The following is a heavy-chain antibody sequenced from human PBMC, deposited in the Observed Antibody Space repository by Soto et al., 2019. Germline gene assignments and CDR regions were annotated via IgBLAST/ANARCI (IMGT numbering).Heavy chain of an antibody. CDR3: ASRSSGWYFDY. Sequence: EVQLLESGGGLVQPGGSLRLSCAASGFTFSSYAMNWVRQGPGKGLEWVSVISGSGGSTYYADSVKGRFTISRDNSKNTLYLQMTSLRAEDTAVYYCASRSSGWYFDYWGQGTLFTVSS. V-gene: IGHV3-23*01. D-gene: IGHD6-19*01. J-gene: IGHJ4*02. CDR2: ISGSGGST. CDR1: GFTFSSYA.